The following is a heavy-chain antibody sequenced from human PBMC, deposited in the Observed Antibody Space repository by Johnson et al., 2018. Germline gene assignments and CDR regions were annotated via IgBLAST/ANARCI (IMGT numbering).Heavy chain of an antibody. Sequence: QVQLVQSGGGVVQPGRSLRLSCAVSGFTFSNYGMHWVRQAPGKGLECVALISYDGSNKYYADSVKGRFTISRDNSKNTLYLQMNSLRAEDTAVYYCARDGVLIVYAISYYYYYYMDVWGKGTTVTVSS. J-gene: IGHJ6*03. CDR2: ISYDGSNK. CDR1: GFTFSNYG. CDR3: ARDGVLIVYAISYYYYYYMDV. V-gene: IGHV3-30*03. D-gene: IGHD2-8*01.